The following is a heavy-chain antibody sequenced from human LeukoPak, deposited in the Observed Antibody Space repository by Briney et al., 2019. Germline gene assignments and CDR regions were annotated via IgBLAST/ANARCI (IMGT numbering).Heavy chain of an antibody. J-gene: IGHJ5*02. D-gene: IGHD2-15*01. CDR3: ARVRTYCSGGSCYLNNWFDP. V-gene: IGHV1-69*13. Sequence: GASVTVSCTASGGTFSSYAISWVRQAPGQGLEWMGGIIPIFGTANYAQKFQGRVTITADESTSTAYMELSSLRSEDTAVYYCARVRTYCSGGSCYLNNWFDPWGQGTLVTVSS. CDR2: IIPIFGTA. CDR1: GGTFSSYA.